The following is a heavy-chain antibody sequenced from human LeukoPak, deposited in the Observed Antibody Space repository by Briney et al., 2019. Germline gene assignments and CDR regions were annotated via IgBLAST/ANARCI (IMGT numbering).Heavy chain of an antibody. J-gene: IGHJ4*02. D-gene: IGHD1-14*01. CDR2: IRHDGSNK. Sequence: GGSLRLSCAASGFTFSSYGMHWVRQAPGKGLEWVAFIRHDGSNKYYADSVKGRFTISRDNSKNTLYLQMNSLRAEDTAVYYCAKGLATTHFDYWGQGTLVTVSS. CDR1: GFTFSSYG. CDR3: AKGLATTHFDY. V-gene: IGHV3-30*02.